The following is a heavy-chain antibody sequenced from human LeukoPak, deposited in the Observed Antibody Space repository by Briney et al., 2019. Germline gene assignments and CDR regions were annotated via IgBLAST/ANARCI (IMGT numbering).Heavy chain of an antibody. CDR1: GGSFSGYY. J-gene: IGHJ4*02. D-gene: IGHD1-7*01. Sequence: SETLSLTCAVYGGSFSGYYWSWIRQPPGKGLEWIGEINHSGSTNYNPSLKSRVTISVDTSKNQFSLKLSSVTAADTAVYYCARDLFDWNYGRYFDYWGQGTLVTVSS. CDR3: ARDLFDWNYGRYFDY. CDR2: INHSGST. V-gene: IGHV4-34*01.